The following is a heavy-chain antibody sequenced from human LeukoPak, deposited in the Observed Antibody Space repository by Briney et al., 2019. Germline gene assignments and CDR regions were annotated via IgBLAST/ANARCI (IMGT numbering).Heavy chain of an antibody. CDR1: GFTFSSYA. CDR3: ARDPSLMGVSTYYFDY. CDR2: ISYDGSNK. V-gene: IGHV3-30-3*01. J-gene: IGHJ4*02. D-gene: IGHD5-24*01. Sequence: GRSLRLSCAASGFTFSSYAMHWVRQAPGKGLEWVAVISYDGSNKYYADSVKGRFTISRDNPKNTLYLQMNSLRAEDTAVYYCARDPSLMGVSTYYFDYWGQGTLVTVSS.